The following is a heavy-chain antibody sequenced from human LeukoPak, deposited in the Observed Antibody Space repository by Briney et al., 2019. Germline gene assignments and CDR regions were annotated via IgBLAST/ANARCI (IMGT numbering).Heavy chain of an antibody. D-gene: IGHD3-22*01. CDR1: GGSTSSSSYY. V-gene: IGHV4-39*01. J-gene: IGHJ6*03. Sequence: SETLSLTCTVSGGSTSSSSYYWGWIRQPPGKGLEWIGSIYYSGSTYYNPSLKSRVTISVDTSKNQFSLKLRSVTAADTAVYYCTRGSIAYYYMDVWGKGTTVTISS. CDR2: IYYSGST. CDR3: TRGSIAYYYMDV.